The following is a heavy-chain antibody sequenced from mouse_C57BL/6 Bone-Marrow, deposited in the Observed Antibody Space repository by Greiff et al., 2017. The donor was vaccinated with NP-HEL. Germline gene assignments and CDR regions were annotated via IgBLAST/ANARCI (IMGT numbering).Heavy chain of an antibody. J-gene: IGHJ2*01. CDR1: GYTFTDYY. D-gene: IGHD4-1*01. V-gene: IGHV1-19*01. CDR3: AKGANWDDY. CDR2: INPYNGGT. Sequence: VQLQQSGPVLVKPGASVKMSCKASGYTFTDYYMNWVKQSHGKSLEWIGVINPYNGGTSYDQKFKGKATLTVDKSSSTAYMELNSLTSEDSAVYYCAKGANWDDYWGQGTTLTVSS.